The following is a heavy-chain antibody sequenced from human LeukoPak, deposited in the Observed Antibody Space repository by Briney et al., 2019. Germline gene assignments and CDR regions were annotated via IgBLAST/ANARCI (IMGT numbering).Heavy chain of an antibody. D-gene: IGHD3-10*01. J-gene: IGHJ6*02. CDR3: ARDSLVRGLPPWYYYYGMDV. Sequence: GGSLRLSCAASGFTFSSYSMNWVRQAPGKGLEWVSYISSSSSTIYYADSVKGRFTISRDNAKNSLYLQMNSLRAEDTAVYYCARDSLVRGLPPWYYYYGMDVWGQGTTVTVTS. CDR2: ISSSSSTI. CDR1: GFTFSSYS. V-gene: IGHV3-48*01.